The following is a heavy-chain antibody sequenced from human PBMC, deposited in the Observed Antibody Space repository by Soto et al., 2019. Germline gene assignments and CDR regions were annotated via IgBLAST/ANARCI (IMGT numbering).Heavy chain of an antibody. D-gene: IGHD3-9*01. V-gene: IGHV3-23*01. CDR2: ISGSGGST. Sequence: GGSLRLSCAASGFTFSSYAMSWVRQAPGKGLEWVSAISGSGGSTYYADSVKGRFTISRDNSKNTLYLQMNSLRAEDTAVYYCAKALTTLRYFDWLLPNGDDAFDIWGQGTMVTVSS. CDR3: AKALTTLRYFDWLLPNGDDAFDI. CDR1: GFTFSSYA. J-gene: IGHJ3*02.